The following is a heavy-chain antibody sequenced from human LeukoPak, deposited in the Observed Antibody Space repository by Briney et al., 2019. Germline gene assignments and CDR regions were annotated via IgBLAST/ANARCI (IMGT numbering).Heavy chain of an antibody. Sequence: GGSLGLSCASSGFTFSSYSMKWVRQAPAPGLEPVSSMSSSISCIYYADSVKGRFTISRDNAKNSLYLQMNSLRAEDTAVYYCASGVLGYCSSTSCYEGVYWGQGTLVTVSS. V-gene: IGHV3-21*01. J-gene: IGHJ4*02. CDR3: ASGVLGYCSSTSCYEGVY. D-gene: IGHD2-2*01. CDR2: MSSSISCI. CDR1: GFTFSSYS.